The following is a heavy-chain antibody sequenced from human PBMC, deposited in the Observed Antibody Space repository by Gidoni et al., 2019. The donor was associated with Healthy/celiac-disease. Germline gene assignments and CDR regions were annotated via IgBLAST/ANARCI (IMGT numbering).Heavy chain of an antibody. CDR1: GGSISSGGYY. Sequence: QVQLQESGPGLVKPSQTLSLPCTVSGGSISSGGYYWSWILQHPGKGLEWIGYIYYSGSTYYNPSLKSRVTRSVDTSKNQFSLKLSSVTAADTAVYYCARGLSYYDSSGYYPRFDYWGQGTLVTVSS. CDR3: ARGLSYYDSSGYYPRFDY. CDR2: IYYSGST. V-gene: IGHV4-31*03. D-gene: IGHD3-22*01. J-gene: IGHJ4*02.